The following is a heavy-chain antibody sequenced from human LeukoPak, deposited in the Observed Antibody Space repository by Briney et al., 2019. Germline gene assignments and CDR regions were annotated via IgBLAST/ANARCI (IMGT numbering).Heavy chain of an antibody. V-gene: IGHV1-18*01. CDR3: ARAGVTIFGVVINHYYYYMDV. CDR2: ISAYNGNT. J-gene: IGHJ6*03. Sequence: ASVKVSCKASGYSFTNYGISWVRQAPGQGLEWMGWISAYNGNTNYAQKLQGRVTMTTDTSTSTAYMELRSLRSDDTAVYYCARAGVTIFGVVINHYYYYMDVWGKGTTVTVSS. D-gene: IGHD3-3*01. CDR1: GYSFTNYG.